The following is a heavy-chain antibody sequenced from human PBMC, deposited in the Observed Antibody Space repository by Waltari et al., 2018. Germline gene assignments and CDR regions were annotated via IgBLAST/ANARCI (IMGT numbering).Heavy chain of an antibody. J-gene: IGHJ4*02. D-gene: IGHD3-22*01. V-gene: IGHV4-39*01. CDR2: IYYSGST. CDR1: GGSISSRSYY. Sequence: QLQLQESGPGLVKPSETLSLTCTVSGGSISSRSYYWGWIRQPPGKGLEGIGSIYYSGSTYYNPSLKSRVTISVDTSRNQFSLKLSSVTAADTAVYYCARGLLLGGSSGYPVWGRGTLVTVSS. CDR3: ARGLLLGGSSGYPV.